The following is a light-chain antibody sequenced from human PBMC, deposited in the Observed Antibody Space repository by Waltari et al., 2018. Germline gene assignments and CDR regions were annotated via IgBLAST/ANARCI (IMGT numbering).Light chain of an antibody. J-gene: IGKJ4*01. CDR1: QGISSY. CDR2: SAS. Sequence: DIQLTQSPSFLSASVGDRVTITCRASQGISSYVAWYQQNPVKAPRLLIHSASTLQSGVPSRFSGSGSGTEFTLTISSLQPEDFASYYCQQLSSQPLTFGGGTKVEI. V-gene: IGKV1-9*01. CDR3: QQLSSQPLT.